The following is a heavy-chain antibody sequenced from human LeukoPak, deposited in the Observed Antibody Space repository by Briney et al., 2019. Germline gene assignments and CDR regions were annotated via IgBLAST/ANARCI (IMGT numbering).Heavy chain of an antibody. D-gene: IGHD5-12*01. CDR2: IYYSGST. J-gene: IGHJ3*02. CDR3: ARALYSGYGRGAFDI. Sequence: SETLSLTCTVSGGSISSYYWSWIRQPPGKGLEWIGYIYYSGSTNYNPSLKSRVTISVDTSKNQFSLKLSSVTAADTAVYYCARALYSGYGRGAFDIWGQGTMVTVSS. V-gene: IGHV4-59*01. CDR1: GGSISSYY.